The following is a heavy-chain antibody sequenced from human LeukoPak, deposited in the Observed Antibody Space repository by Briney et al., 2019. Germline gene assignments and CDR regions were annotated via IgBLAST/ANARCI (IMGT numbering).Heavy chain of an antibody. CDR1: GFTFTDYY. V-gene: IGHV3-11*01. CDR2: ISSSGYTT. CDR3: AKVAGLDAFDI. Sequence: GGSLRLSCAASGFTFTDYYMSWVRQAPGKGLEWVSCISSSGYTTYYADSVKGRVTISRDNAKNSLFLQMNSLRAEDTAVYYCAKVAGLDAFDIWGQGIMVTVSS. D-gene: IGHD6-25*01. J-gene: IGHJ3*02.